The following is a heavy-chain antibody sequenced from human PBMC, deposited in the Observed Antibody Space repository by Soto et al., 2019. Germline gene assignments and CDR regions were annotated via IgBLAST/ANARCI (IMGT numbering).Heavy chain of an antibody. Sequence: EVQLVESGGGLVQPGGSLRLSCAASGFTFSNYWMSWVRQAPGKGLEWVANIKQDGSEKYYVDSVKGRFTISRDNAKNSLYLQMNSLGAEDTAVYFCASALWTFQHWVQGTLVTVSS. CDR3: ASALWTFQH. J-gene: IGHJ1*01. V-gene: IGHV3-7*01. CDR1: GFTFSNYW. CDR2: IKQDGSEK. D-gene: IGHD3-10*01.